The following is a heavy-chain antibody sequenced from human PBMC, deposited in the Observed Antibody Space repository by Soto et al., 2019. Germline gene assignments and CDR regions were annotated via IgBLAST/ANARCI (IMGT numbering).Heavy chain of an antibody. CDR3: AKDLKTPRYCSGGSCYLPDAFDI. Sequence: PGGSLRLSCAASGFTFSSYAMSWVRQAPGKGLEWVSAISGSGGSTYYADSVKGRFTISRDNSKNTLYLQMNSLRAEDTAVYYCAKDLKTPRYCSGGSCYLPDAFDIWGQGTMVTV. CDR1: GFTFSSYA. D-gene: IGHD2-15*01. V-gene: IGHV3-23*01. J-gene: IGHJ3*02. CDR2: ISGSGGST.